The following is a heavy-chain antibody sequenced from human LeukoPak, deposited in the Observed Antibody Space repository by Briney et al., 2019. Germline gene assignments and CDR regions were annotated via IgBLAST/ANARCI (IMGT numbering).Heavy chain of an antibody. Sequence: ASVKVSCKVSGYTLTELSMHWVRQAPGKGLEWMGGFDPEDGETIYAQEFQGRVTMTEDTSTDTAYMELSSLRSEDTAVYYCATDAYSSSWYSYYFDYWGQGTLVTVSS. CDR2: FDPEDGET. V-gene: IGHV1-24*01. CDR1: GYTLTELS. D-gene: IGHD6-13*01. CDR3: ATDAYSSSWYSYYFDY. J-gene: IGHJ4*02.